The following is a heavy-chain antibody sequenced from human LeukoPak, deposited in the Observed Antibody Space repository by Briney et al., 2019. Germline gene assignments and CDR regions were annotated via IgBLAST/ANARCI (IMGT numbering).Heavy chain of an antibody. CDR1: GGSISSGSYY. V-gene: IGHV4-61*02. CDR3: ARGPYYYGGSAFDI. Sequence: PSETPSLTCTVSGGSISSGSYYWSWIRQPAGKGLEWIGRIYSSGSTNYNPSLKSRVTISVHTSRNQFSLKLSSVTAADTAVYYCARGPYYYGGSAFDIWGQGTMVTVFS. CDR2: IYSSGST. J-gene: IGHJ3*02. D-gene: IGHD3-10*01.